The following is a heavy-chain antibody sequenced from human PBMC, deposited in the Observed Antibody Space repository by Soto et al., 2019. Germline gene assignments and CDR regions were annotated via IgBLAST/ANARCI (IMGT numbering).Heavy chain of an antibody. CDR2: IYYSGGT. CDR3: ARHAIASAAPYNWFDP. CDR1: GGSISSYY. D-gene: IGHD6-13*01. J-gene: IGHJ5*02. Sequence: QVQLQESGPGLVKPSETLSLTCTVSGGSISSYYWSWIRQPPGKGLEWIGYIYYSGGTNYNPSLKSRVTLSLDTSRNQFSLKLSSVTAADTAVYYCARHAIASAAPYNWFDPWGQGTLVTVSS. V-gene: IGHV4-59*08.